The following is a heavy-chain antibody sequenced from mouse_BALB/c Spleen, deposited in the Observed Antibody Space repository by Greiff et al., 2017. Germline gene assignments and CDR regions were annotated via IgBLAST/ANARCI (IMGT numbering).Heavy chain of an antibody. D-gene: IGHD1-2*01. V-gene: IGHV5-9-1*01. CDR1: GFTFSSYA. CDR2: ISSGGSYT. J-gene: IGHJ4*01. Sequence: DVMLVESGGGLVKPGGSLKLSCAASGFTFSSYAMSWVRQTPEKRLEWVATISSGGSYTYYPDSVKGRFTISRDNAKNTLYLQMSSLRSEDTAMYYCALITTAIYAMDYWGQGTSVTVSS. CDR3: ALITTAIYAMDY.